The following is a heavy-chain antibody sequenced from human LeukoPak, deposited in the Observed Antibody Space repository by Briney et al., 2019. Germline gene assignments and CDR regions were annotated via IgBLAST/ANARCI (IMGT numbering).Heavy chain of an antibody. CDR3: ARAVPAIVVVTRFDY. CDR1: GFTFSSYS. Sequence: GGSLRLSCAASGFTFSSYSMNWVRQAPGKGLEWVSSISSSSSYIYYADSVKGRFTISRDNAKNSLYLQMNSLRAEDTAVYYCARAVPAIVVVTRFDYWGQGTLVTVSS. CDR2: ISSSSSYI. D-gene: IGHD3-22*01. V-gene: IGHV3-21*01. J-gene: IGHJ4*02.